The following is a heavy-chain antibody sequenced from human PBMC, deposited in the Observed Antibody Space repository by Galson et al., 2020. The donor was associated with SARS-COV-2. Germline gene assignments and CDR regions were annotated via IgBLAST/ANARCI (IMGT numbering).Heavy chain of an antibody. V-gene: IGHV4-31*03. J-gene: IGHJ2*01. CDR3: ATTLYYYDTSGYYRNWYFDL. CDR2: IYESGST. Sequence: SETLSLTCTVSGGSISRGNLHRSWIRQHPGKGLEWIGHIYESGSTAYNPSLKSRVTISVDTSKTQSSLELTSVTAADTAVYYCATTLYYYDTSGYYRNWYFDLWGRGTQVTVSS. D-gene: IGHD3-22*01. CDR1: GGSISRGNLH.